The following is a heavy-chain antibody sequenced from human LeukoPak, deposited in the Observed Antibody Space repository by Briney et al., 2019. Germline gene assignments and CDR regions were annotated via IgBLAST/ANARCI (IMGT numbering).Heavy chain of an antibody. J-gene: IGHJ4*02. CDR1: GFNFASHW. CDR2: INSGGSGT. CDR3: VSFYETY. V-gene: IGHV3-74*01. D-gene: IGHD2/OR15-2a*01. Sequence: PGGSLRLSCAASGFNFASHWMHWVRQTPGKGLVWVSRINSGGSGTSYADSVKGRFTISKDNAKNTVYLQMNNLRAEDTAVYYCVSFYETYWGRGTLVTVSS.